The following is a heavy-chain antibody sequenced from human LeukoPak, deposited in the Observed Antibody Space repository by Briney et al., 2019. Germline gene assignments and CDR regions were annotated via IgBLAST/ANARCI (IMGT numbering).Heavy chain of an antibody. CDR2: ISSDGSGT. Sequence: GRSLRLSCAASGFTFSSYWMHWVRQAPGKGLVWVSRISSDGSGTNYADSVKGRFTISRDNAKNSLYLQMNSLRAEDTAVYYCARDRRSTSTSNTNWFDPWGQGTLVTVSS. J-gene: IGHJ5*02. CDR1: GFTFSSYW. V-gene: IGHV3-74*01. CDR3: ARDRRSTSTSNTNWFDP. D-gene: IGHD2-2*01.